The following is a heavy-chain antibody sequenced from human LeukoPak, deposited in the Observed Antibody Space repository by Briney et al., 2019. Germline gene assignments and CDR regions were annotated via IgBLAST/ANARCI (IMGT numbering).Heavy chain of an antibody. CDR1: GFTFSDYY. D-gene: IGHD2-2*01. CDR3: ARGPAAYGADAEDDY. Sequence: PGESLRLSCAASGFTFSDYYMSWIRQAPGKGLEWVSYISSSGSAIYYADSVKGRFTISRDNAKNSLYLQMNSLRAEDTAVYYCARGPAAYGADAEDDYWGQGTLVTVSS. V-gene: IGHV3-11*04. CDR2: ISSSGSAI. J-gene: IGHJ4*02.